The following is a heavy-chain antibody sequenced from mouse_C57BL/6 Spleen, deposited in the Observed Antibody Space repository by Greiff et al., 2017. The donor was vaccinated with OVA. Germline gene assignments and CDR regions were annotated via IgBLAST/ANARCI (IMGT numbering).Heavy chain of an antibody. J-gene: IGHJ3*01. D-gene: IGHD2-1*01. CDR2: ILPGSGST. Sequence: VMLVESGAELMKPGASVKLSCKATGYTFTGYWLEWVKQRPGHGLEWIGEILPGSGSTNYNEKFKGKATFTADTSSNTAYMQLSSLTTEDSAIYYCARGGNYYGNYVRFAYWGQGTLVTVSA. V-gene: IGHV1-9*01. CDR3: ARGGNYYGNYVRFAY. CDR1: GYTFTGYW.